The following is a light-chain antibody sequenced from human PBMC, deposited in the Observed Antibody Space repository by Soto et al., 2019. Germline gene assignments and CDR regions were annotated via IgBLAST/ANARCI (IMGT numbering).Light chain of an antibody. V-gene: IGKV1-39*01. J-gene: IGKJ4*01. CDR3: QQSYSTPPT. CDR1: QSISSY. Sequence: DIQMTQSPSSLPASVGDRVTITCRASQSISSYLNWYQQKPGKAPKLLIYAASSFQSGVPSRFSGRGSGTDFTLTISSLQPEDFATYYCQQSYSTPPTFGGGTKVEIK. CDR2: AAS.